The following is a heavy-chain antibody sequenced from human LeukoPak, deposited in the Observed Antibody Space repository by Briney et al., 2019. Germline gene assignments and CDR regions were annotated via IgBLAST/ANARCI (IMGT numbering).Heavy chain of an antibody. D-gene: IGHD6-19*01. J-gene: IGHJ5*02. CDR3: ARFTNFVAGNDWFDP. CDR2: INHSGST. CDR1: GGSFSGYY. Sequence: SETLSLTCAVYGGSFSGYYWSWIRQPPGKGLEWIGEINHSGSTNYNPSLKSRVTISVDTSKNQFSLKLSSVTAADTAVYYCARFTNFVAGNDWFDPWGQGTLVTVSS. V-gene: IGHV4-34*01.